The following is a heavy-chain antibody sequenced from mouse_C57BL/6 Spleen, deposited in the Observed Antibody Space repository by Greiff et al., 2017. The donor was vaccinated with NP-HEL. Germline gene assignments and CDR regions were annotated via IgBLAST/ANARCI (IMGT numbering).Heavy chain of an antibody. D-gene: IGHD2-2*01. CDR3: ARGLPLYYYAMDY. CDR2: ISYSGST. V-gene: IGHV3-8*01. J-gene: IGHJ4*01. CDR1: GYSITSDY. Sequence: EVKLMESGPGLAKPSQTLSLPCSVTGYSITSDYWNWIRKFPGNKLEYMGYISYSGSTYYNPSLKSRISITRDTSKNQYYLQLNSVTTEDTATYYCARGLPLYYYAMDYWGQGTSVTVSS.